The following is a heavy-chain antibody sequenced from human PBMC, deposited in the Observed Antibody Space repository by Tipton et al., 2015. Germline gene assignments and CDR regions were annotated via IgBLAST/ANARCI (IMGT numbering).Heavy chain of an antibody. CDR3: ACQDYDSLSRDYQTVDY. CDR2: ISHSGNT. J-gene: IGHJ4*02. Sequence: TLSLTCTVSGGSIRSSSYYWGWIRQPPGKGLEWIGSISHSGNTYYNPSLKSRVTMSRDTSKNQFSLKLTSVTAADTAVYYCACQDYDSLSRDYQTVDYWGQGTLVTVSS. CDR1: GGSIRSSSYY. D-gene: IGHD3-9*01. V-gene: IGHV4-39*07.